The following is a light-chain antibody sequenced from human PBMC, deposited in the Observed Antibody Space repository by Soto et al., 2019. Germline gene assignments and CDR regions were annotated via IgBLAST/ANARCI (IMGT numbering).Light chain of an antibody. J-gene: IGKJ1*01. CDR1: QYIHNY. Sequence: GDRVTITCRASQYIHNYLAWYQQKPGEAPKLLIYEAANLESGVPSRFSGSGTGTEFTLTISSLQPDDFATYYCHRSINYPWTFGQGTRVEI. CDR2: EAA. V-gene: IGKV1-5*03. CDR3: HRSINYPWT.